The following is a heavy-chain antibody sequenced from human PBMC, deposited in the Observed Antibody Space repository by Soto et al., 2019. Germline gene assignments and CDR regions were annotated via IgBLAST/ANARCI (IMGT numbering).Heavy chain of an antibody. CDR1: GDSVSSNSAA. CDR3: ASPLDDYGVNSFT. Sequence: SQTLSLTCAISGDSVSSNSAAWNWIRQSPSRGLEWLGRTYYRSKWYNDYAVSVKSRITINPDTSKNQFSLKLNSVTAADTAVYYCASPLDDYGVNSFTWGQGTLVTVSS. CDR2: TYYRSKWYN. J-gene: IGHJ5*02. D-gene: IGHD4-17*01. V-gene: IGHV6-1*01.